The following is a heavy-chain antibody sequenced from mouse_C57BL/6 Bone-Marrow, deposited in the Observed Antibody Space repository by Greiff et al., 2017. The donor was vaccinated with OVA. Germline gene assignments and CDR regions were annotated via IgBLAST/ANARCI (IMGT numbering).Heavy chain of an antibody. CDR2: IDPSDSYT. V-gene: IGHV1-69*01. D-gene: IGHD2-4*01. J-gene: IGHJ2*01. CDR3: ARDVGDYDGGCFDY. CDR1: GYTFTSYW. Sequence: VQLQQPGAELVMPGASVKLSCKASGYTFTSYWMHWVKQRPGQGLEWIGEIDPSDSYTNYNQKFKGKSTLTVDKSSSTAYMQLSSLTSEDAAVYYCARDVGDYDGGCFDYWGQGTTLTVSS.